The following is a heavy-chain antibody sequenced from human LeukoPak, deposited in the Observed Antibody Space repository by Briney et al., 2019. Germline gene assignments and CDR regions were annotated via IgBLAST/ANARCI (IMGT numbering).Heavy chain of an antibody. J-gene: IGHJ5*02. Sequence: GGSLRLSCAASGFTFSSYAMTWVRQAPGKGLEWVANIRQDETEKYYLDSVKGRFTISRDNAKNSLYLQMNSLRAEDTAVYYCARQRYCSGGSCYSDDTGFDPWGQGTLVTVSS. CDR3: ARQRYCSGGSCYSDDTGFDP. CDR1: GFTFSSYA. CDR2: IRQDETEK. V-gene: IGHV3-7*01. D-gene: IGHD2-15*01.